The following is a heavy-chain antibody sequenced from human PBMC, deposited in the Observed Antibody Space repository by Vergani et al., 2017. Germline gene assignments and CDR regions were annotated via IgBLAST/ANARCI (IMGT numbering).Heavy chain of an antibody. D-gene: IGHD3-22*01. CDR2: ISSSSSTI. Sequence: EVQLVESGGGLVQPGGSLRLSCAASGFTFSSYSMNWVRQAPGKGLEWVSYISSSSSTIYYADSVKGRFTISRDNAKNSLYLQMNSLRAEDTAVYYCASASGYYDSSGYYGEVLFAFDIWGQGTMVTVSS. J-gene: IGHJ3*02. CDR3: ASASGYYDSSGYYGEVLFAFDI. V-gene: IGHV3-48*01. CDR1: GFTFSSYS.